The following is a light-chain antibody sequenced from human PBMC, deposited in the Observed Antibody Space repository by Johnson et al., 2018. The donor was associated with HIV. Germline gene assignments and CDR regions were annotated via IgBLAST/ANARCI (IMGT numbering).Light chain of an antibody. CDR1: SSNIGNNY. Sequence: QSVLTQPPSVSAAPGQKVTISCSGSSSNIGNNYVSWYQQLPGTAPKLLIYENNKRPSGIPDRFSGSKSGTSATLGITGLQTGYEADYYCGTWYKSLNTGAVFGTGTKVTVL. J-gene: IGLJ1*01. CDR3: GTWYKSLNTGAV. V-gene: IGLV1-51*02. CDR2: ENN.